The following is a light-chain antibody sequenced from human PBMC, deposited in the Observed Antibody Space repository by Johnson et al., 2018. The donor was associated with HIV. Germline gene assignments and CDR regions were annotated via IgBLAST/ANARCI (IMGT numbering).Light chain of an antibody. CDR3: GTWDNSLVPGYV. CDR1: SSNIGNNY. J-gene: IGLJ1*01. Sequence: QSVLTQPPSVSAAPGQKVTISCSGSSSNIGNNYISWYQQVPGTAPKLLIYDNDKRPLGIPDRFSGSKSGTSATLGITGLQTADEADYYCGTWDNSLVPGYVFGSATNVSVL. CDR2: DND. V-gene: IGLV1-51*01.